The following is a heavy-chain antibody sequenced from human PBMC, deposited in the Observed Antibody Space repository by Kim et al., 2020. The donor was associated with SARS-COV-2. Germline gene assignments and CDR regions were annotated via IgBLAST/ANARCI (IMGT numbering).Heavy chain of an antibody. CDR1: GGPVSSSSYF. J-gene: IGHJ6*02. D-gene: IGHD1-26*01. CDR2: IYYSGNT. CDR3: ARQRSARYGMDV. Sequence: SETLSLTCTVSGGPVSSSSYFWGWVRQPPGKGLEWIGSIYYSGNTYYSPSLKSRLTISADTSTNQFSLKLTSVTAADTAVYYCARQRSARYGMDVWGQGTTVTVSS. V-gene: IGHV4-39*01.